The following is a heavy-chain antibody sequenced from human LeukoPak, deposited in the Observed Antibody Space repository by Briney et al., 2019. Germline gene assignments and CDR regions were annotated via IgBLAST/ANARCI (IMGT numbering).Heavy chain of an antibody. Sequence: SETLSLTCTVSGGSVSSNNYYWSRIRQPPGKGLEWIGYIYYSGNTNYNPSLKSRVTILVDTSKNKFSLKLSSVTAADTAVYYCAREFANLAAFDFWGQGTMVTVSA. J-gene: IGHJ3*01. V-gene: IGHV4-61*01. CDR3: AREFANLAAFDF. CDR1: GGSVSSNNYY. CDR2: IYYSGNT.